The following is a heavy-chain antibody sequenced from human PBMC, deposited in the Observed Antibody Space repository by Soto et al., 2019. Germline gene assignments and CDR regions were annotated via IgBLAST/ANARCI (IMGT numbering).Heavy chain of an antibody. Sequence: EVQLVESGGGLVKPGGSLRLSCAASGFSFSDYNMNWVRQAPGKGLEWVSAISGSTSYSYYADSLKARLTVSRDNAEKSLYLQMHSLRAEDTAVYYCARDGAFCSGTGCRDYYHYMDFWGKGTTVTVSS. D-gene: IGHD2-2*01. CDR3: ARDGAFCSGTGCRDYYHYMDF. CDR2: ISGSTSYS. CDR1: GFSFSDYN. V-gene: IGHV3-21*01. J-gene: IGHJ6*03.